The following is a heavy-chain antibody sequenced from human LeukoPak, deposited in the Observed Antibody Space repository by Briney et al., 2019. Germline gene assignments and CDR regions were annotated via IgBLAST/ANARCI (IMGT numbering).Heavy chain of an antibody. J-gene: IGHJ5*02. Sequence: ASVKVSCKTSGYIFTGYYIHWVRQAPGQGLEWMGWINPNTGDTNYAQKFQGRVTVTRDTSISTVYMDLSGLTSDDTAMYYCARVRPCTTATCYRWFDPWGQGTLVTVSS. V-gene: IGHV1-2*02. CDR2: INPNTGDT. D-gene: IGHD2-2*01. CDR1: GYIFTGYY. CDR3: ARVRPCTTATCYRWFDP.